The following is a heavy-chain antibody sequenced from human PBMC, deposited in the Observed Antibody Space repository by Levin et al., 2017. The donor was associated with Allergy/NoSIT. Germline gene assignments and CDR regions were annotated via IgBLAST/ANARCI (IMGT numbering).Heavy chain of an antibody. CDR3: AREEGWGYHFGMDG. CDR1: GFTFTGFW. CDR2: IERDGSKT. V-gene: IGHV3-7*01. D-gene: IGHD3-16*02. J-gene: IGHJ6*02. Sequence: PGESLKISCAASGFTFTGFWMPWFRRAPGKGLEWVANIERDGSKTYYMDSVKGRFTISRDNAKNSVFLQMNSLRVDDTAVYYCAREEGWGYHFGMDGWGQGTTVTVSS.